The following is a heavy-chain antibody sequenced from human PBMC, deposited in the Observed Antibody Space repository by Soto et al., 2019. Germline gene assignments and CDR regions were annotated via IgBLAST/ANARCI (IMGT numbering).Heavy chain of an antibody. V-gene: IGHV3-66*01. CDR1: GFTVSSNY. J-gene: IGHJ1*01. CDR2: IYSGGST. Sequence: GGSLRLSCAASGFTVSSNYMSWVRQAPGKGLEWVSVIYSGGSTYYADSVKGRFTISRDNSKNTLYLQMNSLRAEDTAVYYCARDRGGSYGKYFQHWGQGTLVTVSS. CDR3: ARDRGGSYGKYFQH. D-gene: IGHD1-26*01.